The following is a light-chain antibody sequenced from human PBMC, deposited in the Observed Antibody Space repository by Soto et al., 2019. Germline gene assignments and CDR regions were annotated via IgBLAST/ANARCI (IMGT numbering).Light chain of an antibody. Sequence: QSALTQPASVSGSPGQSITISCTGTSSDVGGYNFVSWYQQHPGKAPKVMIYEVSNRPSGVSIRFSGSKSGNTASLTISGLQAEDEADYYCSSYTSSTTQYVFGTGTQLTVL. CDR3: SSYTSSTTQYV. CDR2: EVS. V-gene: IGLV2-14*01. J-gene: IGLJ1*01. CDR1: SSDVGGYNF.